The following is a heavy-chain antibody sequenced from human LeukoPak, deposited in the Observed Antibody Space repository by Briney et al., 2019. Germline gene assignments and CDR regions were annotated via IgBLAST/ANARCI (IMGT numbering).Heavy chain of an antibody. Sequence: SETLSLTCTVSGGSISSYYWSWIRQPPGKGLEWIGYIYYSGSTNYNPSLKSRVTISVDTSKNQFSLKLSSVTAADTAVFYCARGPIASGTQQFGTYHYYGMDVWGQGTTVTVSS. CDR1: GGSISSYY. J-gene: IGHJ6*02. D-gene: IGHD6-13*01. V-gene: IGHV4-59*01. CDR2: IYYSGST. CDR3: ARGPIASGTQQFGTYHYYGMDV.